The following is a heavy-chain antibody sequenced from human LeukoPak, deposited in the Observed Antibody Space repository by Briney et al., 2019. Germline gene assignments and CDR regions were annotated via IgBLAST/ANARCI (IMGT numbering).Heavy chain of an antibody. V-gene: IGHV4-59*01. CDR1: GGSISSYY. D-gene: IGHD1-7*01. Sequence: SETLSLTCTVSGGSISSYYWSWIRQPPGKGLEWIGYIYYSGSTNYNPSLKSQVTISVDTSKNQFSLKLSSVTAADTAVYYCARHNWNYDFDYWGQGTLVTVSS. CDR3: ARHNWNYDFDY. CDR2: IYYSGST. J-gene: IGHJ4*02.